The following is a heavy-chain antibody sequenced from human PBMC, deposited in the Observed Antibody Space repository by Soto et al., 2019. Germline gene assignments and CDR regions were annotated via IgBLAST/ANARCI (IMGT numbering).Heavy chain of an antibody. CDR2: RIPISGKT. Sequence: QVQLVQSGTEVKKPGASVKVSCKASGGSVSSYGISWVRQAPGRGLEWVGTRIPISGKTDYAQKLQGRVTITAAESTNTVYMELRGLRSEDTAVYYGERDGEAYCRRATCYVGPFGYYYYGMDVWGQGTTVSISS. V-gene: IGHV1-69*18. CDR3: ERDGEAYCRRATCYVGPFGYYYYGMDV. J-gene: IGHJ6*02. D-gene: IGHD2-2*01. CDR1: GGSVSSYG.